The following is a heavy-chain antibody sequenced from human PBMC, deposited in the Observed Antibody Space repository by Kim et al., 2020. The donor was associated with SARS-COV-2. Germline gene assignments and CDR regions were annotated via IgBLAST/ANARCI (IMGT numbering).Heavy chain of an antibody. V-gene: IGHV3-21*01. CDR1: GFTFSRFS. D-gene: IGHD3-10*01. CDR3: ARGGGYYGSGSYYADAFDI. J-gene: IGHJ3*02. Sequence: GGSLRLSCAASGFTFSRFSMNWVRQAPGKGLEWVSSISSSSYYIYSADSVKGRFTISRDNAKNSLYLQMNSLRAEDTAVYYCARGGGYYGSGSYYADAFDIWGQGTMVTVSS. CDR2: ISSSSYYI.